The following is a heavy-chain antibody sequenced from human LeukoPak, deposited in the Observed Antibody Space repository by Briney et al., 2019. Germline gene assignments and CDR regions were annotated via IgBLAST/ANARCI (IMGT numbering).Heavy chain of an antibody. Sequence: PGGSLRLSCAASGFTFSSYSMNWVRQAPGKGLEWVSSISSSSSYIYYADSVKGRFTISRDNAKNSLYLQVNSLRAEDTAVYYCARESAAAGKEDWFDPWGQGTLVTVSS. D-gene: IGHD6-13*01. V-gene: IGHV3-21*01. CDR1: GFTFSSYS. CDR3: ARESAAAGKEDWFDP. CDR2: ISSSSSYI. J-gene: IGHJ5*02.